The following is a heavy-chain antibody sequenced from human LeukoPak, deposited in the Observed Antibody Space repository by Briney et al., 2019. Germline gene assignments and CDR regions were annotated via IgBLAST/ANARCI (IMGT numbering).Heavy chain of an antibody. CDR1: GYTFTSYG. CDR3: ARDVSYGSAPNWFDP. V-gene: IGHV1-18*01. CDR2: ISAYNGNT. D-gene: IGHD3-10*01. Sequence: GASVKVSCKASGYTFTSYGISWVRQAPGQGLEWMGWISAYNGNTNYAQKLQGRVTMTTDTSTSTAYMELRSLRSDDTAVYYCARDVSYGSAPNWFDPWGQGTLVTVSS. J-gene: IGHJ5*02.